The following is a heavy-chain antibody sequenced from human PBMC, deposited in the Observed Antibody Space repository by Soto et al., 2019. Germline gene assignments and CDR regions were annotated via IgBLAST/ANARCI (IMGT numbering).Heavy chain of an antibody. CDR1: GYTFTSYG. V-gene: IGHV1-18*01. Sequence: ASVKVSCKASGYTFTSYGISWVRQAPGQGLEWMGWISAYNGNTNYAQKLQGRVTMTTDTSTSTAYMELRSLRSDDTAVYYCARGRTYYDFWSGLFWFDPWGQGTLVTVSS. CDR3: ARGRTYYDFWSGLFWFDP. D-gene: IGHD3-3*01. J-gene: IGHJ5*02. CDR2: ISAYNGNT.